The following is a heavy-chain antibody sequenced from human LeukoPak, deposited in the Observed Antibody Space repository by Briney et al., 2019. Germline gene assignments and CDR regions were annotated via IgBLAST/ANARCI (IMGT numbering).Heavy chain of an antibody. V-gene: IGHV4-34*01. CDR2: INHSGST. CDR1: GGSFSGYY. J-gene: IGHJ4*02. CDR3: AREGRDYDGSGYYGFDY. D-gene: IGHD3-22*01. Sequence: SETLSLTCAVYGGSFSGYYWSWIRQPPGKGLEWIGEINHSGSTNYNPSLKSRVTISVDTSKNQFSLKLSSVTAADTAVYYCAREGRDYDGSGYYGFDYWGRGTLVTVSS.